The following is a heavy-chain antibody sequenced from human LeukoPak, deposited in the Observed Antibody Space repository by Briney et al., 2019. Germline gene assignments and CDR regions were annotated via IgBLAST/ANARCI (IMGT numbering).Heavy chain of an antibody. CDR3: ARGEYYYDGGY. CDR2: MKEDGSEK. CDR1: GFTFSSYW. D-gene: IGHD3-22*01. Sequence: RGSLRLSCAVSGFTFSSYWMSWVRQAPGKGLEWVANMKEDGSEKYFVDSVKGRFTISRDNAKNSLYLQMKSLRAEDTAVYYCARGEYYYDGGYWGQGTLVTVSS. V-gene: IGHV3-7*04. J-gene: IGHJ4*02.